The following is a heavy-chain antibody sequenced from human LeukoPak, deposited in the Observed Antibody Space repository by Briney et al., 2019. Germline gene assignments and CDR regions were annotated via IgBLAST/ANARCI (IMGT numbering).Heavy chain of an antibody. Sequence: PSETLSLTCTVSGGSISSGGYYWSWIRQPPGKGLEWIGYTYHSGSTYYNPSLKSRVTISVDRSKNQFSLKLSSVTAADTAVYYCARQVVPAAIQDYWGQGTLVTVSS. V-gene: IGHV4-30-2*01. CDR3: ARQVVPAAIQDY. D-gene: IGHD2-2*01. CDR2: TYHSGST. CDR1: GGSISSGGYY. J-gene: IGHJ4*02.